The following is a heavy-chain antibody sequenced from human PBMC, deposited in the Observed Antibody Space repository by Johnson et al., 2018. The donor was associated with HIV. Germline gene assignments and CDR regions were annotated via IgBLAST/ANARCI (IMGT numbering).Heavy chain of an antibody. J-gene: IGHJ3*02. CDR2: ISYDGSNK. V-gene: IGHV3-30-3*01. D-gene: IGHD3-16*01. CDR1: GFTFSSYA. Sequence: QVQLVESGGGVVQPGRSLRLSCAASGFTFSSYAMHWVRQAPGKGLEWVAVISYDGSNKYYADSVKGRFTISRDNSKNTLHLQMHSLRAEDTAVYYCARDGRMTLGDDAFDIWGQGTMVNVSS. CDR3: ARDGRMTLGDDAFDI.